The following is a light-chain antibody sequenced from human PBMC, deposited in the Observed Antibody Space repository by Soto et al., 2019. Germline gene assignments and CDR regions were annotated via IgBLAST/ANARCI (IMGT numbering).Light chain of an antibody. CDR1: SSYIGPYDH. V-gene: IGLV2-11*01. CDR3: SSYAGNCIYV. Sequence: QSVLTQPRSVSGSPGQSVTISCTRTSSYIGPYDHVAWYQQHPGKAPKLIIFAVSKRPSGVPDRFSGSKSGNTASLTISGLQAEDEADYYCSSYAGNCIYVFATGSKVTVL. CDR2: AVS. J-gene: IGLJ1*01.